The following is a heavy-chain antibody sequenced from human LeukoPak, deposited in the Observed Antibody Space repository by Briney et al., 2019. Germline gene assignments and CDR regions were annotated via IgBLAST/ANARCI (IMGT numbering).Heavy chain of an antibody. CDR1: GGSISSSSYY. D-gene: IGHD6-19*01. J-gene: IGHJ4*02. V-gene: IGHV4-61*05. CDR3: ARHPQSGGWYYFDY. CDR2: IYYSGST. Sequence: SETLSLTCTVSGGSISSSSYYWGWIRQPPGKGLEWIGYIYYSGSTNYNPSLKSRVTISVDTSKNQFSLKLSSVTAADTAVYYCARHPQSGGWYYFDYWGQGTLVTVSS.